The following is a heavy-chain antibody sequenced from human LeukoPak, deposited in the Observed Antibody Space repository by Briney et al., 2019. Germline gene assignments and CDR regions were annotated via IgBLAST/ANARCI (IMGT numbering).Heavy chain of an antibody. V-gene: IGHV4-59*01. CDR3: ARGPYDSSGYYPDY. D-gene: IGHD3-22*01. J-gene: IGHJ4*02. Sequence: SETLSLTCTVSGGSTSSYYWSWIRQPPGKGLEWIGYIYYSGSTNYNPSLKSRVTISVDTSKNQFSLKLSSVTAADTAVYYCARGPYDSSGYYPDYWGQGTLVTVSS. CDR1: GGSTSSYY. CDR2: IYYSGST.